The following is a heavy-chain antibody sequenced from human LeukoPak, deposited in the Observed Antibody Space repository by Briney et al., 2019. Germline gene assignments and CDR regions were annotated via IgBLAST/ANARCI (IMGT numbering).Heavy chain of an antibody. V-gene: IGHV3-74*01. Sequence: GGSLRLSCAASGFTFSNYWMHWVRQAPGKGLVWVSRIKTDGSSTSYADSVKGRFTISRDNAKNTLYLQMNTMSAEDTAEYFCARGGTSGCLDYWGQGTLVTVSS. CDR1: GFTFSNYW. J-gene: IGHJ4*02. D-gene: IGHD6-19*01. CDR3: ARGGTSGCLDY. CDR2: IKTDGSST.